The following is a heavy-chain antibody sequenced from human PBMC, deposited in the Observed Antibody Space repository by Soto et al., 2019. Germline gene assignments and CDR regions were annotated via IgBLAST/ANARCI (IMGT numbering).Heavy chain of an antibody. CDR3: AKDSRRRRVGATTDYFDY. Sequence: GGSLRLSCAASGFTFSSYAMSWVRQAPGKGLEWVSAISGSGGSTYYADSVKGRFTISRDNSKNTLYLQMNSLRAEDTAVYYCAKDSRRRRVGATTDYFDYWGQGTLVTVSS. J-gene: IGHJ4*02. V-gene: IGHV3-23*01. CDR1: GFTFSSYA. CDR2: ISGSGGST. D-gene: IGHD1-26*01.